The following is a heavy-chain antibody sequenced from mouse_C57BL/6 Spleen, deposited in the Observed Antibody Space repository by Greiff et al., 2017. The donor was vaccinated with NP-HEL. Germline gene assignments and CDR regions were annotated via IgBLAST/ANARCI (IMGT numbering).Heavy chain of an antibody. D-gene: IGHD2-3*01. J-gene: IGHJ4*01. Sequence: VQLQQSGAELVKPGASVKMSCKASGYTFTSYWITWVKQRPGQGLEWIGDIYPGSGSTNYNEKFKSKATLTVDTSSSTAYMQLSSLTSEDSAVYYCARVPDGYYYYYAMDYWGQRTSVTVSS. CDR2: IYPGSGST. CDR3: ARVPDGYYYYYAMDY. V-gene: IGHV1-55*01. CDR1: GYTFTSYW.